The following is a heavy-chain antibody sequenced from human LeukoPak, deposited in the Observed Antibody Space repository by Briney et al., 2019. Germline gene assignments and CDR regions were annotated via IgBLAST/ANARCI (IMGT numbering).Heavy chain of an antibody. CDR1: GFTFGSYW. J-gene: IGHJ6*03. CDR2: IKQDGSEK. Sequence: GGSLRLSCAASGFTFGSYWMSWVRQAPGKGLEWVANIKQDGSEKYYVDSVKGRFTISRDNAKNSLYLQMNSLRAEDTAVYYCARVGATRYYYYMDVWGKGTTVTVSS. V-gene: IGHV3-7*04. D-gene: IGHD1-26*01. CDR3: ARVGATRYYYYMDV.